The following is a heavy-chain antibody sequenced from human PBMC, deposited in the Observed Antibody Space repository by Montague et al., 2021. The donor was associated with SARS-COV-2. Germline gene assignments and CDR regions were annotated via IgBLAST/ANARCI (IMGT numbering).Heavy chain of an antibody. CDR1: GGSISSSSYY. Sequence: SETLSLTCTVSGGSISSSSYYWGWNRQRPGKGLEWIGSIYYSGSTYYNPSLKSRVTISVDTSKNQFSLKLSSVTAADTAVYYCVEIVGAADYWGQGTLVTVSS. D-gene: IGHD1-26*01. J-gene: IGHJ4*02. V-gene: IGHV4-39*01. CDR2: IYYSGST. CDR3: VEIVGAADY.